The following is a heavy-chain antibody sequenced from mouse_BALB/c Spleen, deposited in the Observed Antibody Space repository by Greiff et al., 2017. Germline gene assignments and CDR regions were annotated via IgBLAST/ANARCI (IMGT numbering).Heavy chain of an antibody. CDR1: GDSITSGY. V-gene: IGHV3-8*02. CDR2: ISYSGST. Sequence: EVKLMESGPSLVKPSQTLSLTCSVTGDSITSGYWNWIRKFPGNKLEYMGYISYSGSTYYNPSLKSRISITRDTSKNQYYLQLNSVTTEDTATYYCARMRFGLRGDYYAMDYWGQGTSVTVSS. D-gene: IGHD3-1*01. CDR3: ARMRFGLRGDYYAMDY. J-gene: IGHJ4*01.